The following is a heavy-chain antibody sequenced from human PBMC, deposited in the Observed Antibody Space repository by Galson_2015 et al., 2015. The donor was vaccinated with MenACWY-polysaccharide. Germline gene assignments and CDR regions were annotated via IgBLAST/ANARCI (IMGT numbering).Heavy chain of an antibody. Sequence: SLRLSCAASGFTFSSYAMSWVRQAPGKGLEWVSAISGRGGSTYYADSVRGRFTISRGNSKNTLYLQMNSLRAEDTAIYYCAKDERSGWFGIFDYWGQGILVTVSS. CDR1: GFTFSSYA. J-gene: IGHJ4*02. V-gene: IGHV3-23*01. CDR3: AKDERSGWFGIFDY. D-gene: IGHD6-19*01. CDR2: ISGRGGST.